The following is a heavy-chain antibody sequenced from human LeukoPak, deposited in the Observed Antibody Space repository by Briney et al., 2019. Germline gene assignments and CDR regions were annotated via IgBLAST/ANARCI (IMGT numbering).Heavy chain of an antibody. CDR3: AREISGSYPGVYYYGLDV. CDR1: GGSISSYY. D-gene: IGHD1-26*01. CDR2: IYHSGIT. V-gene: IGHV4-59*12. J-gene: IGHJ6*02. Sequence: SETLSLTCTVSGGSISSYYWSWVRQPPGKGLEWIGEIYHSGITNYNPSLKSRVAISVDRSKSQFSLKLSSVTAADTAVYYCAREISGSYPGVYYYGLDVWGQGTTVTVSS.